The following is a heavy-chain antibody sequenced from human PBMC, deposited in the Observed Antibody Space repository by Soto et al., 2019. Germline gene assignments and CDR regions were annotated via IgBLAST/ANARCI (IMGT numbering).Heavy chain of an antibody. V-gene: IGHV2-26*01. J-gene: IGHJ6*02. Sequence: QVTLKESGPVLVKPTETLTLTCTVSGFSLSNARMGVSWIRQPPGKALEWLAHIFSNDEKSYSTSLKSRLTISKDTSKSQVVLTMTNMDPVDTATYYCARILRGHSGYDFLYCSGGSCYYYGMDVWGQGTTVTVSS. CDR3: ARILRGHSGYDFLYCSGGSCYYYGMDV. CDR1: GFSLSNARMG. D-gene: IGHD2-15*01. CDR2: IFSNDEK.